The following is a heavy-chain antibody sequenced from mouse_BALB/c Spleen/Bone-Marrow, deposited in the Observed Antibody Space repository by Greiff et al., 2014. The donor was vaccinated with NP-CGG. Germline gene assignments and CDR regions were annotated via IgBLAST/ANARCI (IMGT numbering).Heavy chain of an antibody. CDR3: ARYYYGSSLFDY. CDR1: GFNIKDTY. V-gene: IGHV14-3*02. J-gene: IGHJ2*01. Sequence: EVKLLESGAELVKPGASVKLSCTASGFNIKDTYMHWVKQRPEQGLEWIERIDPANGNTKYDPKFQGKATITADTSSNTAYLQLSSLTSEDTAVYYCARYYYGSSLFDYWGQGTTLTVSS. D-gene: IGHD1-1*01. CDR2: IDPANGNT.